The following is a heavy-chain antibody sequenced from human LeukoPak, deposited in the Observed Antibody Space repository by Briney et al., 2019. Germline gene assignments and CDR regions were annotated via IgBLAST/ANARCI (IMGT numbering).Heavy chain of an antibody. CDR1: GFTFSSYW. D-gene: IGHD1-26*01. CDR2: IKQDGSEK. V-gene: IGHV3-7*01. Sequence: GGSLRLSCAASGFTFSSYWMSWVRQAPGKGLEWVANIKQDGSEKYYVDSVKGRFTISRDNAKNSLYLQMNSLRAEDTAVYYCARAPQTEWELDGFAFDIWGQGTMVTVSS. CDR3: ARAPQTEWELDGFAFDI. J-gene: IGHJ3*02.